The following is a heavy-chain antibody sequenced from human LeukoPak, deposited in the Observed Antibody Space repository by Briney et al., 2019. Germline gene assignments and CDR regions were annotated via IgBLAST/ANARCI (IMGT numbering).Heavy chain of an antibody. Sequence: SETLSLTCTVSGGSISSGGYYWSWIRQHPGKGLEWIGYIYYSGNTYYNPSLKSRVTISVDTSKNQFSLKLSSVTAADTAVYYCARGLYGSGSYDYYYGMDVWGQGTTVTVSS. V-gene: IGHV4-31*03. D-gene: IGHD3-10*01. J-gene: IGHJ6*02. CDR2: IYYSGNT. CDR1: GGSISSGGYY. CDR3: ARGLYGSGSYDYYYGMDV.